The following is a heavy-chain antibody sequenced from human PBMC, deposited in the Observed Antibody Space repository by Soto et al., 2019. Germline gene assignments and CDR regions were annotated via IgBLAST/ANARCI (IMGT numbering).Heavy chain of an antibody. CDR2: IYYSGST. Sequence: SETLSLTCTVSGGSISSGGYYWSWIRQHPGKGLEWIGSIYYSGSTYYNPSLKSRVTISVDTSKNQFSLKLSSVTAADTAVYYCARPRYSGYDYYFDYWGQGTLVTVSS. V-gene: IGHV4-39*01. D-gene: IGHD5-12*01. J-gene: IGHJ4*02. CDR3: ARPRYSGYDYYFDY. CDR1: GGSISSGGYY.